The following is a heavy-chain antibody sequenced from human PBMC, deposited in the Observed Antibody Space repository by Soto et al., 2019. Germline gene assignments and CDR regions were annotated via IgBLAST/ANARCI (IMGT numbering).Heavy chain of an antibody. CDR2: INAGKGNT. D-gene: IGHD2-21*01. CDR1: GYTFTRYA. Sequence: QVQLVQSGAEVKKPGASVKVSCKASGYTFTRYAIHWVRQATGQSLEWMGWINAGKGNTKYSEKFQGRVTITRDTSASTAYMELSSLRSEDTAVYYCARDESDWGQGTLVTVSS. V-gene: IGHV1-3*01. J-gene: IGHJ4*02. CDR3: ARDESD.